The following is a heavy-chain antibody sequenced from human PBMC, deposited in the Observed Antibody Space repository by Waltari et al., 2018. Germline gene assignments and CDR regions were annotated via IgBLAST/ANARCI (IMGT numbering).Heavy chain of an antibody. Sequence: QVQLQQWGAGVLKTSETLLLTCAVYGESFSGYYWTWIRQPPGKRPEWIGEINYSGETNANPSPSSRVKTYIDGSKNQFSLTVTSVIAADTAVYYCARGRPSGSGRGFDYWDRGTLVTVSP. CDR1: GESFSGYY. CDR2: INYSGET. CDR3: ARGRPSGSGRGFDY. V-gene: IGHV4-34*01. J-gene: IGHJ4*02. D-gene: IGHD3-10*01.